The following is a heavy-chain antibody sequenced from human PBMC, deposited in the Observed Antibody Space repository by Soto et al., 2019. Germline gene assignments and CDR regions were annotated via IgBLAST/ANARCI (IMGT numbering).Heavy chain of an antibody. Sequence: SETLSLTCTVSGVSIRDYYWIWIRQAPGKGLEWIGYIHSSGYTNYNPSLKSRVVMSIDTSKNLFSLKLSSVTAADTAVYYCAKKSAAFWLDPWGQGTLVTVSS. V-gene: IGHV4-59*01. CDR1: GVSIRDYY. CDR3: AKKSAAFWLDP. D-gene: IGHD6-25*01. J-gene: IGHJ5*02. CDR2: IHSSGYT.